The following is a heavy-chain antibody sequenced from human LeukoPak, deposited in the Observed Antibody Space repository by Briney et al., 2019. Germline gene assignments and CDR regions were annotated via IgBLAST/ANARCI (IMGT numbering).Heavy chain of an antibody. CDR3: ARAGLRYFDWYRGGHYYFDY. D-gene: IGHD3-9*01. Sequence: SETLSLTCAVYGGSFSGYYWSWIRQPPGKGLEWIGEINHSGSTNYNPSLESRVTISVDTSKNQFSLKLSSVTAADTAVYYCARAGLRYFDWYRGGHYYFDYWGQGTLVTVSS. CDR2: INHSGST. V-gene: IGHV4-34*01. CDR1: GGSFSGYY. J-gene: IGHJ4*02.